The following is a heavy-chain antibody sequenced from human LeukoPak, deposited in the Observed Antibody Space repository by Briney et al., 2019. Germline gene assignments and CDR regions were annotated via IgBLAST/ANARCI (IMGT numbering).Heavy chain of an antibody. CDR2: INSDGSST. D-gene: IGHD3-22*01. CDR1: GFTFSSYW. J-gene: IGHJ4*02. CDR3: ARDRGSSGYYLDY. Sequence: PGGSLRLSCAASGFTFSSYWMHWVRQAPGKGLVWVSRINSDGSSTSYADSVKGRFTISRDNSKNTLYLQMNSLRAEDTAVYYCARDRGSSGYYLDYWGQGTLVTVSS. V-gene: IGHV3-74*01.